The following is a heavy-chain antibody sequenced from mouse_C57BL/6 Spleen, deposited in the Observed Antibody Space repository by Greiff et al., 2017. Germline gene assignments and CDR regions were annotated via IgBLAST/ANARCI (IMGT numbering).Heavy chain of an antibody. D-gene: IGHD2-3*01. J-gene: IGHJ1*03. CDR2: IWTGGGA. V-gene: IGHV2-9-1*01. Sequence: QVQLKQSGPGLVAPSQSLSITCTVSGFSFTSYAISWVRQPPGKGLEWLGVIWTGGGANYNSAHKSRLSISKDNTKSQVFLKMYSLQTDVTARYYGARNVYEGYYNRYFDVWGKGTTVTVSS. CDR1: GFSFTSYA. CDR3: ARNVYEGYYNRYFDV.